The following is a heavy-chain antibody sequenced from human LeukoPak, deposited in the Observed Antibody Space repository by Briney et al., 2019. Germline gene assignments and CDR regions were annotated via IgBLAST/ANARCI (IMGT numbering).Heavy chain of an antibody. CDR2: IYTSGST. D-gene: IGHD2-15*01. V-gene: IGHV4-4*07. CDR1: GGSIKIYY. J-gene: IGHJ5*02. CDR3: ARTKRRYCSGGSCYLNWFDP. Sequence: PSETLSLTCTVSGGSIKIYYWSWIRQPAGKGLEWIGRIYTSGSTNYNPSLKSRVTISVDTSKNQFSLKLSSVTAADTAVYYCARTKRRYCSGGSCYLNWFDPWGQGTLVTVSS.